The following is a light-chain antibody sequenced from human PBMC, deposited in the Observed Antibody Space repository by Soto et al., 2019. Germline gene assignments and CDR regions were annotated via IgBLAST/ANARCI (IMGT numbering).Light chain of an antibody. Sequence: DIQMTQSPSTLSASVGDRVTITCRASQSISSWLAWYQQKPGKAPKLLIYKASSLESGVPSRFSGSGPGTEFTLTISSLQPDDFATYYCQQYNSYSITFGQGTRLEI. CDR1: QSISSW. CDR2: KAS. CDR3: QQYNSYSIT. J-gene: IGKJ5*01. V-gene: IGKV1-5*03.